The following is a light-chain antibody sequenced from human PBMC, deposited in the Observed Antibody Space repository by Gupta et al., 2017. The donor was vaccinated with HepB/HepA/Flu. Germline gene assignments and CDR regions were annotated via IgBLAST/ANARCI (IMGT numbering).Light chain of an antibody. Sequence: QSALAQPASVSGSPGQAITISCTGTSSDVGAYNYVSWYQQHPGKAPQLIIYDVNNRPSGVSARFSGSKSGNTASLRISGLQEEDEADYYCNSYTSSSTLVFGGGTKLTVL. CDR3: NSYTSSSTLV. CDR1: SSDVGAYNY. V-gene: IGLV2-14*03. J-gene: IGLJ2*01. CDR2: DVN.